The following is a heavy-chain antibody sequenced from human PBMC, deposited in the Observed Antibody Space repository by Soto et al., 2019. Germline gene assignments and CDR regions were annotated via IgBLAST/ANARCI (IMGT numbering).Heavy chain of an antibody. CDR2: IYPGDSDT. Sequence: PGESLKISCKGSGYSFTSYWIGWVRQMPGKGLEWMGIIYPGDSDTRYSPSFQGQVTISADKSISTAYLQWSSLKASDTAMYYCARHRAAAVNPFGLDYYYGMDVWGQGTTVTVSS. CDR1: GYSFTSYW. V-gene: IGHV5-51*01. D-gene: IGHD6-13*01. CDR3: ARHRAAAVNPFGLDYYYGMDV. J-gene: IGHJ6*02.